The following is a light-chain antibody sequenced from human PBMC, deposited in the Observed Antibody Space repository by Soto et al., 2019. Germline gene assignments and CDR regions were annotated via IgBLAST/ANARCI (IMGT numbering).Light chain of an antibody. CDR1: QGISSS. CDR2: SAS. J-gene: IGKJ2*01. V-gene: IGKV1-9*01. CDR3: QQYNSYPFT. Sequence: DIQLTQSPSFLSASVRDRVTITCRASQGISSSLAWYQQKPGKAPKLLIYSASTLQSGVPSRFSGSGSGTEFTLTISSLQPDDFATYYCQQYNSYPFTFGQGTKLEIK.